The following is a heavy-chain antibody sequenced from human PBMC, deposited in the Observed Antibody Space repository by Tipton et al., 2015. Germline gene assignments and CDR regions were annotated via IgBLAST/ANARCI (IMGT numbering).Heavy chain of an antibody. Sequence: SLRLSCAATGFTFSSYRMNWVRQAPGKGLEWVSYISSSSSTIYYADSVKGRFTISRDNAKNSLYLQMNSLRDEDTAVYYCARARGPGYFPSGYWGQGTLVTVSS. V-gene: IGHV3-48*02. CDR3: ARARGPGYFPSGY. CDR2: ISSSSSTI. J-gene: IGHJ4*02. CDR1: GFTFSSYR. D-gene: IGHD3-9*01.